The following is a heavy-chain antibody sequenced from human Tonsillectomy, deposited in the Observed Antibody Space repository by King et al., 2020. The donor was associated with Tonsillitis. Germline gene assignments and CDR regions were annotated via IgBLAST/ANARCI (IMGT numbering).Heavy chain of an antibody. J-gene: IGHJ4*02. CDR3: AKRFLISGSSWYLDY. CDR1: GFTFSSYA. V-gene: IGHV3-23*04. CDR2: ISGSGGST. Sequence: VQLVESGGGLVQPGGSLRLPCAASGFTFSSYALSWVRQAPGKGLEWVSAISGSGGSTYYADSVKGRFTISRDNSKNTLFLQMNSLGADDTAVYYCAKRFLISGSSWYLDYWGQGTLVTVSS. D-gene: IGHD6-13*01.